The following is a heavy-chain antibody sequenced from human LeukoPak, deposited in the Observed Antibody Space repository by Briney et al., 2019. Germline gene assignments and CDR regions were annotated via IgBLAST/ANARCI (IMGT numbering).Heavy chain of an antibody. D-gene: IGHD1-20*01. CDR2: TNAGNGNT. J-gene: IGHJ5*02. CDR1: GYTFTSYA. Sequence: EASVKVSCKASGYTFTSYAMHWVRQAPGQRPEWMGWTNAGNGNTKYSQKFQGRVTITRDTSASTAYMELSSLRSEDTAVYYCARYNWNDVRFDPWGQGTLVTVSS. CDR3: ARYNWNDVRFDP. V-gene: IGHV1-3*01.